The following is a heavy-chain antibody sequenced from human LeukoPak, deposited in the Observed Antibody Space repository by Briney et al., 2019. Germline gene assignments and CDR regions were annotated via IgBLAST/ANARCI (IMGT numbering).Heavy chain of an antibody. CDR3: ARDRRNVYYYGSGSYLRFDY. J-gene: IGHJ4*02. CDR1: GYSISSGYY. Sequence: PSETLSLTCTVSGYSISSGYYWGWIRQPPGKGLEWIGSIYHSGSTNYNPSLKSRVTISVDTSKNQFSLKLSSVTAADTAVYYCARDRRNVYYYGSGSYLRFDYWGQGTLVTVSS. V-gene: IGHV4-38-2*02. D-gene: IGHD3-10*01. CDR2: IYHSGST.